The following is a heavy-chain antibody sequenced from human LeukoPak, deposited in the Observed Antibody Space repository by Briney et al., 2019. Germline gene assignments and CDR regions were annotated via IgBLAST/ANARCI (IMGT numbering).Heavy chain of an antibody. D-gene: IGHD3-16*02. CDR3: TTDIPFTSGGAIAY. Sequence: GGSLRLSCAASGLILSNCWMTWVRQAPGKGLGWVGRIKSEVDGATRDYAAPVRGRFTLSRDDSRNTLYLQMNSLKTEDTAFYYCTTDIPFTSGGAIAYWGQGTLVTVSS. J-gene: IGHJ4*02. V-gene: IGHV3-15*01. CDR1: GLILSNCW. CDR2: IKSEVDGATR.